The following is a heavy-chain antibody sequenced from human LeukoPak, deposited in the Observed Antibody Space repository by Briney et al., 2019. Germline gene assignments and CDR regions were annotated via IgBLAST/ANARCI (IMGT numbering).Heavy chain of an antibody. D-gene: IGHD6-6*01. CDR3: ASTAGGGYSSSSDY. CDR1: GGSFSGYY. Sequence: SETLSLTCAVYGGSFSGYYWNWIRQPPGKGLEWIGEINHSGSTNYNPSLKSRVTISVDTSKNQFSLKLSSVTAADTAVYYCASTAGGGYSSSSDYWGQGTLVTVSS. V-gene: IGHV4-34*01. J-gene: IGHJ4*02. CDR2: INHSGST.